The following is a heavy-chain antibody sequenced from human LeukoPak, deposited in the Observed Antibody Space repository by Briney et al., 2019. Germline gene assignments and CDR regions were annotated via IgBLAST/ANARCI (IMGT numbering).Heavy chain of an antibody. CDR2: IYPGDSDT. V-gene: IGHV5-51*01. CDR3: SNTAFFWYYNFPNFDF. D-gene: IGHD1-1*01. CDR1: EYSFTSYW. Sequence: GESLKISCKGSEYSFTSYWIGWVRQMPGKGLEWMGIIYPGDSDTRYSPSFQGQVTISADKSISTAYLQWSSLKASDTAMYYFSNTAFFWYYNFPNFDFLGQGNLVTGFS. J-gene: IGHJ4*01.